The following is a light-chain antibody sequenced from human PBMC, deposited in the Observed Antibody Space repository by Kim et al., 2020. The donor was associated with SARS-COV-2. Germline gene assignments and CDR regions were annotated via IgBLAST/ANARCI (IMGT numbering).Light chain of an antibody. CDR3: QAWDSSTAVV. CDR1: TLGNKY. CDR2: QDR. Sequence: VSPGQTACIPCSGNTLGNKYTSWYQQKPGQSPVLVMYQDRKRPSGIPERFSGSSSGNTATLTISGTQAMDEADYYCQAWDSSTAVVFGGGTQLTVL. V-gene: IGLV3-1*01. J-gene: IGLJ2*01.